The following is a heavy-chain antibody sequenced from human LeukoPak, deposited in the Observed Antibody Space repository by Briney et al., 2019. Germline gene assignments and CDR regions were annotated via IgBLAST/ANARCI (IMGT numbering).Heavy chain of an antibody. Sequence: GGSLRLXCAASGFTFSSYEMNWVRQAPGKGLEWVSYISSSGSTIYYADSVKGRFTISRDNAKNSLYLQMNSLRAEDTAAYYCARDSGSALDYWGQGTLVTVSS. J-gene: IGHJ4*02. CDR2: ISSSGSTI. CDR3: ARDSGSALDY. CDR1: GFTFSSYE. D-gene: IGHD3-10*01. V-gene: IGHV3-48*03.